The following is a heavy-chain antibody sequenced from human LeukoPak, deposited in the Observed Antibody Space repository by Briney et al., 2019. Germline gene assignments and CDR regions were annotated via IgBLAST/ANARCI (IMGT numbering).Heavy chain of an antibody. Sequence: GASVKVSCKASGYTFTSYDINWVRRATGQGLEWMGWMNPNSGNTGYAQKFQGRVTITRNTSISTAYMELSRLRSEDTAVYYCARIALRHGYKSLGYWGQGTLVTVSS. CDR1: GYTFTSYD. CDR3: ARIALRHGYKSLGY. V-gene: IGHV1-8*03. J-gene: IGHJ4*02. CDR2: MNPNSGNT. D-gene: IGHD5-18*01.